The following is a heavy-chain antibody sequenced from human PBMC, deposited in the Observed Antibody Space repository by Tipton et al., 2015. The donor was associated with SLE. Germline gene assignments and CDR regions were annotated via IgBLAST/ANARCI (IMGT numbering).Heavy chain of an antibody. CDR3: ARHILASWNAFDT. Sequence: TLSLTCTVSGGSMSSDIYYWGWIRQSPGKGLEWIGSVSYIGRTSYTPSLNSRVTVSMDTSKNQFSLRVTSVTAADTAVYYYARHILASWNAFDTWGQGTMVSVSS. J-gene: IGHJ3*02. V-gene: IGHV4-39*01. CDR1: GGSMSSDIYY. CDR2: VSYIGRT.